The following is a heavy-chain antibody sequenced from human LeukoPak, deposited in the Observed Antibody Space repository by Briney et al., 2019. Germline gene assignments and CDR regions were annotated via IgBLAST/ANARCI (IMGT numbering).Heavy chain of an antibody. Sequence: ASVKVSCKASGYTFTGYYMHWVRQAPGQGLEWMGWINPNSGGTNYAQKFQGRVTMTRDTSISTAYMELSRLRSDDTAVYYCATDRGDRRGYSYGPYYYYMDVWGKGTTVTVSS. J-gene: IGHJ6*03. V-gene: IGHV1-2*02. CDR1: GYTFTGYY. CDR2: INPNSGGT. D-gene: IGHD5-18*01. CDR3: ATDRGDRRGYSYGPYYYYMDV.